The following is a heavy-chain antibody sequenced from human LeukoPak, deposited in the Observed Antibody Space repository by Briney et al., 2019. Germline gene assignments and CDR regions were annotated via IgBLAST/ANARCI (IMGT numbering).Heavy chain of an antibody. CDR1: GFTFSSYG. CDR3: ARDYYDSSGYYYGAFDI. CDR2: IKQDGSEK. V-gene: IGHV3-7*01. J-gene: IGHJ3*02. D-gene: IGHD3-22*01. Sequence: GRSLRLSCAASGFTFSSYGMHWVRQAPGKGLEWVANIKQDGSEKYYVDSVKGRFTISRDNAKNSLYLQMNSLRAEDTAVYYCARDYYDSSGYYYGAFDIWGQGTMVTVSS.